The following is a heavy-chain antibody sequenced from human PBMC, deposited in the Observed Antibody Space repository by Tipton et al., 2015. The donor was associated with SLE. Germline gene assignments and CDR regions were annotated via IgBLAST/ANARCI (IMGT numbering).Heavy chain of an antibody. V-gene: IGHV3-74*01. J-gene: IGHJ4*02. D-gene: IGHD3-16*01. Sequence: SLRLSCAASGFTFSIHWMHWVRQAPGKGLEWVASNHADGSPTSYSESMKGRITVTRDNAQNTLYLQMNSLRVEDTGIYYCAREMGVGEFVGIDSWGQANLVTVST. CDR3: AREMGVGEFVGIDS. CDR2: NHADGSPT. CDR1: GFTFSIHW.